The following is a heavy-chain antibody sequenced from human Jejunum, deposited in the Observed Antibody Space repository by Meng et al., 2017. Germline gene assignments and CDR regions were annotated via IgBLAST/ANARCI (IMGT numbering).Heavy chain of an antibody. CDR2: VWPSGAT. V-gene: IGHV4-38-2*02. D-gene: IGHD1-14*01. CDR1: GSSTTAPFY. Sequence: VQLQESGPGLVKPSGTLSLPCTVSGSSTTAPFYWTWIRQAPGKGLEWIGEVWPSGATYYNPSLSSRITISIDTSNNQFSLEVAFLTAADTAVYYCARAIRERYFDSWGQGTLVTVSS. CDR3: ARAIRERYFDS. J-gene: IGHJ4*02.